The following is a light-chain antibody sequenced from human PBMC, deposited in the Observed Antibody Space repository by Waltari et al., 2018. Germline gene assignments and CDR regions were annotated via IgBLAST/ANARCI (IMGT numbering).Light chain of an antibody. CDR1: SSNIGAPFA. Sequence: QSVLTQPPSVSGAPGQRVTIPCTGSSSNIGAPFAVPLYPVLPGPPPKVVIQGNSNRPSGVPDRFSGSRSGTSASLAITGLQAEDEADYYCQSYDSSLGGSLFGGGTKLTVL. CDR2: GNS. CDR3: QSYDSSLGGSL. J-gene: IGLJ2*01. V-gene: IGLV1-40*01.